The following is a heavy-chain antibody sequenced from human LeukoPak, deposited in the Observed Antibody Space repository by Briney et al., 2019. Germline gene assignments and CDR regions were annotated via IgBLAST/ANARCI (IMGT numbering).Heavy chain of an antibody. CDR2: IYYSGST. CDR3: ARANSGYKVWYYYYYMDV. J-gene: IGHJ6*03. CDR1: GGSISSHN. D-gene: IGHD3-22*01. V-gene: IGHV4-59*11. Sequence: SGTLSLTCTVSGGSISSHNWSWIRQPPGKGLEWIGYIYYSGSTTYNPSPESRVNISVDTSKNQFSLKLSSVTAADTAVYYCARANSGYKVWYYYYYMDVWGKGTTVTVSS.